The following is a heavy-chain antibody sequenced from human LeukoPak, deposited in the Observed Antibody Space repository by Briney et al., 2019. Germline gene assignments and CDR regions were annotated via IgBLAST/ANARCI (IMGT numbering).Heavy chain of an antibody. CDR3: ARDYSDGYNRRDAFDI. D-gene: IGHD5-18*01. CDR1: GYSFSDFY. J-gene: IGHJ3*02. CDR2: INPKSGAT. Sequence: ASVRVSCKASGYSFSDFYIHWVRQAPGQGLEWMGWINPKSGATTYAERFRGRVTMTRDTSFHTVYLELTSLYSDHTAVFYCARDYSDGYNRRDAFDIWGQGTTLIVSS. V-gene: IGHV1-2*02.